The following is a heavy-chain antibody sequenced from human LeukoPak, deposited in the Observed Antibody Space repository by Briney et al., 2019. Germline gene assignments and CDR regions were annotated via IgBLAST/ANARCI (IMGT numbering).Heavy chain of an antibody. Sequence: GGSQRLSCAASGFTFSGSAMHWVRQASGKGLEWVGRIRSKANSYATAYAASVKGRFTISRDDSKNTAYLQMNSLKTEDTAVYYCTRGIAVAGTWGQGTLVTVSS. CDR3: TRGIAVAGT. J-gene: IGHJ4*02. CDR1: GFTFSGSA. V-gene: IGHV3-73*01. D-gene: IGHD6-19*01. CDR2: IRSKANSYAT.